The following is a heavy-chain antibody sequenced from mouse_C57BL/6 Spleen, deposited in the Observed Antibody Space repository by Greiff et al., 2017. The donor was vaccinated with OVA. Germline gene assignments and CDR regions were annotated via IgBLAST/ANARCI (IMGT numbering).Heavy chain of an antibody. J-gene: IGHJ1*03. Sequence: EVMLVESGAELVKPGASVKLSCTASGFNIKDYYMHWVKQRTEQGLEWIGRIDPEDGETKYAPKFQGKATITADTSSNTAYLQLSSLTSEDTAVYYCAVITTVVATPRYFDVWGTGTTVTVSS. CDR2: IDPEDGET. V-gene: IGHV14-2*01. D-gene: IGHD1-1*01. CDR1: GFNIKDYY. CDR3: AVITTVVATPRYFDV.